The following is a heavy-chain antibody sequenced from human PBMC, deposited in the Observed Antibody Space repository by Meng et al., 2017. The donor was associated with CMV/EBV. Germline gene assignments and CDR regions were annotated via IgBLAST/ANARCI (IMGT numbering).Heavy chain of an antibody. Sequence: SETLSLTCSVSGDSIRNYYWSWIRQPPGKGLEWIGHSYYSGSTNYNPPLKSRVTMSLDTSNNQVSLTVNSVTAADTAVYYCASAGGRWRPPQAFDSWGQGTLVTVSS. CDR3: ASAGGRWRPPQAFDS. CDR1: GDSIRNYY. CDR2: SYYSGST. J-gene: IGHJ4*02. D-gene: IGHD6-13*01. V-gene: IGHV4-59*01.